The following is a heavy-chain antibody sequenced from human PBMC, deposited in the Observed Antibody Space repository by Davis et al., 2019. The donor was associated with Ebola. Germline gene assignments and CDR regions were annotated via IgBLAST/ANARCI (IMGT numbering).Heavy chain of an antibody. V-gene: IGHV3-48*01. CDR1: GFTFRSHN. D-gene: IGHD3-9*01. Sequence: GESLKISCAASGFTFRSHNMNWVRQAPGKGLEWVSYISSSGSTIYYADSVKGRFTISRDNSKNTLYLQMNSLKTEDTAVYYCTREDDTYYDILTGYHYFVGGTTSGMDVWGKGTTVTVSS. J-gene: IGHJ6*04. CDR3: TREDDTYYDILTGYHYFVGGTTSGMDV. CDR2: ISSSGSTI.